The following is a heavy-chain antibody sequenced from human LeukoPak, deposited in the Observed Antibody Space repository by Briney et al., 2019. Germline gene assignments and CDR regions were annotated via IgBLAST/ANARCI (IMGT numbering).Heavy chain of an antibody. V-gene: IGHV4-39*01. Sequence: SETLSLTCTVPGGSISSSSYYWGWIRQPPGTGLEWIGSIYYSGSTYYNPSLKSRVTISVDTSKNQFSLKLSSVTAADTAVYYCARQPYGSGSYGFDYWGQGTLVTVSS. CDR3: ARQPYGSGSYGFDY. CDR2: IYYSGST. CDR1: GGSISSSSYY. J-gene: IGHJ4*02. D-gene: IGHD3-10*01.